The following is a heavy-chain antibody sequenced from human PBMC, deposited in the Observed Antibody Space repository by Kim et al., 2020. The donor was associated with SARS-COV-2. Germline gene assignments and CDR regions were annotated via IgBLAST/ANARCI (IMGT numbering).Heavy chain of an antibody. Sequence: GGSLRLSCGTSGFPFSDYSMNWVRQAPGKGLEWIASTSGSSSYKYYAESIKGRFTISRDNSKNSLYLQMNDLSADDTAVYFCARDYYGTGSIGYWGEGALVTVPA. D-gene: IGHD3-10*01. CDR1: GFPFSDYS. CDR2: TSGSSSYK. CDR3: ARDYYGTGSIGY. V-gene: IGHV3-21*01. J-gene: IGHJ4*02.